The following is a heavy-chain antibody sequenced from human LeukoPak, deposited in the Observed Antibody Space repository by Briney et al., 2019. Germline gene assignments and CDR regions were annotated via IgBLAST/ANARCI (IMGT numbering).Heavy chain of an antibody. CDR2: ISSSGSTI. D-gene: IGHD5-12*01. V-gene: IGHV3-11*01. CDR3: RRESIVATIPFEY. Sequence: GGSLRLSCAASGFTFSDYYMSWIRQAPGKGLEWVSYISSSGSTIYYADSVKGRFTISRDNAKNSLYLQMNSLRAEDTAVYYCRRESIVATIPFEYGGQGTLVTVSS. J-gene: IGHJ4*02. CDR1: GFTFSDYY.